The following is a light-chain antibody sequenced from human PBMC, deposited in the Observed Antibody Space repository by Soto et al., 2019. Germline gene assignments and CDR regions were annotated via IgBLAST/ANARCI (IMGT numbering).Light chain of an antibody. CDR1: QSVSSSY. CDR3: QQYGNSVVT. CDR2: GAS. Sequence: EIVLTQSPGTLSLSPGERATLSCRASQSVSSSYLAWYQQKPGQAPRLLIYGASSRATGIPDRFSGSGSGTDFTLSISRLEPEDFAVYYCQQYGNSVVTFGGGTKVEI. V-gene: IGKV3-20*01. J-gene: IGKJ4*01.